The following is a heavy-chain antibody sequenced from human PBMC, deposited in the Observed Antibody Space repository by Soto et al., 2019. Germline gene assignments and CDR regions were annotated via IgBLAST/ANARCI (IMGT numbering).Heavy chain of an antibody. CDR2: IIPILGIA. CDR3: ARAPRNSYYCGGDCYPFFDY. CDR1: GGTFSSYT. J-gene: IGHJ4*02. Sequence: SVKVSCKASGGTFSSYTISWVRQAPGQGLEWMGRIIPILGIANYAQKFQGRVTITADKSTSTAYMELSSLRSEDTAVYYCARAPRNSYYCGGDCYPFFDYWGQGTLVTVSS. D-gene: IGHD2-21*01. V-gene: IGHV1-69*02.